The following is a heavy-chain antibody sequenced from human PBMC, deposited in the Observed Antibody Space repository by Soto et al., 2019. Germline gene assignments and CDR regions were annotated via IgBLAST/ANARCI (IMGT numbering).Heavy chain of an antibody. V-gene: IGHV3-33*06. CDR2: IWYDGSNK. CDR1: GFTFSSYG. Sequence: GGSLRLSCAASGFTFSSYGMHWVRQAPGKGLEWVAVIWYDGSNKYYADSVKGRFTISRDNSKNSLYLQMNSLRAEDTAVYYCAKEGYCTNGVCHTNWFDPWGQGTLVTVSS. D-gene: IGHD2-8*01. J-gene: IGHJ5*02. CDR3: AKEGYCTNGVCHTNWFDP.